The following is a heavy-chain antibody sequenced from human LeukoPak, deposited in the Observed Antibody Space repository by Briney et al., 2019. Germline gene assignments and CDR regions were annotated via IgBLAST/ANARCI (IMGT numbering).Heavy chain of an antibody. Sequence: GGSLRLSCAASGFTFSSFAMHWVRQAPGKGLEWVAVISYDGSNKYYADSVKGRFTISRDNSKNTLYLQMNSLRAEDTAVYYCARVPYWGQGTLVTVSS. CDR2: ISYDGSNK. CDR3: ARVPY. V-gene: IGHV3-30*04. J-gene: IGHJ4*02. CDR1: GFTFSSFA.